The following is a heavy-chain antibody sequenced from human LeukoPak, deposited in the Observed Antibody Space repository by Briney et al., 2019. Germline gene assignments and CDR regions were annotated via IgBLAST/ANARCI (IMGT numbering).Heavy chain of an antibody. J-gene: IGHJ6*02. CDR1: GFTFSSFW. CDR2: IKQDGSET. D-gene: IGHD6-6*01. CDR3: ARDPYSSTWSYGMDV. Sequence: GGSLRLSCAASGFTFSSFWMSWVRQAPGKGLEWVANIKQDGSETYYVDSVKGRFTISRDNAKNSLYLQMNSLRAEDTALYYCARDPYSSTWSYGMDVWGQGTTVTVSS. V-gene: IGHV3-7*05.